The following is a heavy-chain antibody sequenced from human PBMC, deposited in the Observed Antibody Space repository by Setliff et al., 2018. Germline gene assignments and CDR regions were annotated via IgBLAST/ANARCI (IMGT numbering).Heavy chain of an antibody. CDR2: ISAYSGNT. CDR1: AHIFKSYG. J-gene: IGHJ4*02. CDR3: SRLVRYCTTTSCQGASGAEF. V-gene: IGHV1-18*01. Sequence: ASVKVSCKASAHIFKSYGITWVRQAPGQGLEWMGWISAYSGNTKYAQKLQGRVTMTTDTSTTTAYLELRSLTSDDTAVYYCSRLVRYCTTTSCQGASGAEFWGQGTLVTVSS. D-gene: IGHD2-2*01.